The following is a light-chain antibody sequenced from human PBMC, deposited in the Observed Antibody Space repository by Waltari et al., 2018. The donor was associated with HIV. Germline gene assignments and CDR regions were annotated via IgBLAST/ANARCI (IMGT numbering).Light chain of an antibody. CDR3: VTWDFSLSAVV. CDR1: SSNIGNNY. Sequence: QSVLTQPPSVSAAPGQKVFISCSGSSSNIGNNYVSWYQQLPGTAPKLLMYDSNRRPSGMPDRFSGSKSGTSATLAITGLQTGDEADYYCVTWDFSLSAVVFGGGTKLTVL. V-gene: IGLV1-51*01. CDR2: DSN. J-gene: IGLJ3*02.